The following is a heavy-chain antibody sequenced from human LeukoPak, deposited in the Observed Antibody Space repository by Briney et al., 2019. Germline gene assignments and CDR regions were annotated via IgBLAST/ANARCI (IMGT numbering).Heavy chain of an antibody. D-gene: IGHD5-12*01. J-gene: IGHJ4*02. CDR3: AKGDSGYSGYDPEFDY. CDR2: ISGSGGRT. V-gene: IGHV3-23*01. CDR1: GFTFSSHA. Sequence: GGSLRLSCAASGFTFSSHAMSWVRQAPGKGLEWVSAISGSGGRTDYADSVKGRFTISRDNSENTLDLQMHSLRAEDTAVYYCAKGDSGYSGYDPEFDYWGQGTLVTVSS.